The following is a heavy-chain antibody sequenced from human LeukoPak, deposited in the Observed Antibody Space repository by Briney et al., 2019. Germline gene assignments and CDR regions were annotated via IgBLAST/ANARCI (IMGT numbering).Heavy chain of an antibody. Sequence: SETLSLTCTVSGGSISSYYWSWIRQSAGKGLEWIGRFYTNGNTKYNPSLKSRVTMSIDTSKNELSLKLSSVTAADTAVYYCARDCSGGSCYSGGNVDGTFDIWGQGTRVTVSS. J-gene: IGHJ3*02. V-gene: IGHV4-4*07. CDR3: ARDCSGGSCYSGGNVDGTFDI. CDR1: GGSISSYY. D-gene: IGHD2-15*01. CDR2: FYTNGNT.